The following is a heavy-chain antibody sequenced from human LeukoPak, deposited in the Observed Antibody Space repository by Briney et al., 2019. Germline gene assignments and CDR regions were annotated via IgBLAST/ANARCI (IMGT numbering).Heavy chain of an antibody. CDR1: GHTFTTYG. CDR2: ISPYNGNT. J-gene: IGHJ4*02. CDR3: ARGRAVVVAATDY. D-gene: IGHD2-15*01. Sequence: GASVKVSCKASGHTFTTYGISWVRQAPGQRLEWMGWISPYNGNTNYAQKLQGRVTMTTDTSTSTAYMELRSLRSDDTAVYYCARGRAVVVAATDYWGQGTLVTVSS. V-gene: IGHV1-18*01.